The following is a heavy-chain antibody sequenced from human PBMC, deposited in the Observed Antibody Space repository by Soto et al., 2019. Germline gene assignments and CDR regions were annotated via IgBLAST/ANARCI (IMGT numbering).Heavy chain of an antibody. CDR3: ARHRGYASPYSSRYYFDY. D-gene: IGHD6-13*01. CDR2: IYYSGST. V-gene: IGHV4-39*01. CDR1: GGSISSSSYY. Sequence: PSETLSLTCTVSGGSISSSSYYWGWIRQPPGKGLEWIGSIYYSGSTYYNPSLKSRVTISVDTSKNQFSLKLSSVTAADTAVYYCARHRGYASPYSSRYYFDYWGQGTLVTVSS. J-gene: IGHJ4*02.